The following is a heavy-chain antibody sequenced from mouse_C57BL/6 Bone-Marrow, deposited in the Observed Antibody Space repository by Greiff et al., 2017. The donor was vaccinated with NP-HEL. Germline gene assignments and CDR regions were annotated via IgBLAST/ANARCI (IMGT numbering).Heavy chain of an antibody. CDR1: GYTFTSYG. Sequence: LVESGAELARPGASVKLSCKASGYTFTSYGISWVKQRTGQGLEWIGEIYPRSGNTYYNEKFKGKATLTADKSSSTAYMELRSLTSEDSAVYFCARGRITTVVEPYWYFDVWGTGTTVTVSS. J-gene: IGHJ1*03. CDR2: IYPRSGNT. V-gene: IGHV1-81*01. D-gene: IGHD1-1*01. CDR3: ARGRITTVVEPYWYFDV.